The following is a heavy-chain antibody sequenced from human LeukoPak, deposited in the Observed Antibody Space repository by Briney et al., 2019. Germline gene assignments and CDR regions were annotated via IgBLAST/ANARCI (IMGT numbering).Heavy chain of an antibody. CDR2: IIPIFGTA. J-gene: IGHJ4*02. CDR1: GGTFSSYA. D-gene: IGHD3-16*01. V-gene: IGHV1-69*05. Sequence: SVKVSCKASGGTFSSYAISWVRQAPGQGLEWMGRIIPIFGTANYAQKLQGRVTITTDESTSTAYMELSSLRSEDTAVYYCARDPLRDYVWGSYFDWGQGTLVTVSS. CDR3: ARDPLRDYVWGSYFD.